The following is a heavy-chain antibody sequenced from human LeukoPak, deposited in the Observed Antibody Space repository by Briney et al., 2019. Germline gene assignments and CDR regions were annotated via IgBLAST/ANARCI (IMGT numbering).Heavy chain of an antibody. CDR1: GFTFSSYW. Sequence: GALRLSCVASGFTFSSYWMSWVRQAPGKGLEWVANIKQDGSEKNYVDSVKGRFTISRDNAKNSLELQMNSLRDEDTAVYYCARAGGYASSWAYWGQGTLVTVSS. D-gene: IGHD5-12*01. CDR3: ARAGGYASSWAY. CDR2: IKQDGSEK. V-gene: IGHV3-7*01. J-gene: IGHJ4*02.